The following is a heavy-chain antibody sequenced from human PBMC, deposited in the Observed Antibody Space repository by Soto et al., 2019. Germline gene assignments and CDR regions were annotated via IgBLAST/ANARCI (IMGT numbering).Heavy chain of an antibody. Sequence: QLQLQESGSGLVKPSQTLSLTCAVSGGSISSGGYSWSWIRQPPGKGLEWIGYIYHSGSTYYNPSLKRRVTISVDRSKNQFSLKLSSVTAADTAVYYCARGPHYGYYYYGMDVWGQGTTVTVSS. CDR2: IYHSGST. J-gene: IGHJ6*02. D-gene: IGHD4-17*01. CDR1: GGSISSGGYS. V-gene: IGHV4-30-2*01. CDR3: ARGPHYGYYYYGMDV.